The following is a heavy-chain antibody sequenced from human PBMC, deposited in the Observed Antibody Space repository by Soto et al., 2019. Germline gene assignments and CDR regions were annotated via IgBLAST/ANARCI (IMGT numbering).Heavy chain of an antibody. V-gene: IGHV3-30*18. CDR1: GFTFSSYG. CDR3: AKAPPKPQKGRGYSYGSGY. CDR2: ISYDGSNK. Sequence: PGGSLRLSCEASGFTFSSYGMHWVRQAPGKGLEWVAVISYDGSNKYYADSVKGRFTISRDNSKNTLYLQMNSLRAEDTAVYYCAKAPPKPQKGRGYSYGSGYWGQGTLVTVSS. J-gene: IGHJ4*02. D-gene: IGHD5-18*01.